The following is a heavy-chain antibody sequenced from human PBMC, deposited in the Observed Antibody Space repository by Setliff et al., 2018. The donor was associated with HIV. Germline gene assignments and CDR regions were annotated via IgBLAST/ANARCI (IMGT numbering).Heavy chain of an antibody. V-gene: IGHV1-46*01. CDR1: GYTFTSYY. CDR2: IDPNGGNT. D-gene: IGHD6-13*01. J-gene: IGHJ4*02. Sequence: ASVKVSCKASGYTFTSYYVHWVRQAPGHGLEWMGIIDPNGGNTNFAQKFQGRVTMTRDTSTSTVYMELSSLTTDDTAVYYCAREAYSSSSVEIWGQETRVTVSS. CDR3: AREAYSSSSVEI.